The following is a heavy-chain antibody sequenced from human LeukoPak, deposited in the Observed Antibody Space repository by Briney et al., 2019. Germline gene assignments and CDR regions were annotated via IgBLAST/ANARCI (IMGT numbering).Heavy chain of an antibody. CDR2: IYYSGST. D-gene: IGHD3-22*01. CDR1: GGSISSYY. CDR3: ARALPGDSSGTIFDY. V-gene: IGHV4-59*12. J-gene: IGHJ4*02. Sequence: PSETLSLTCTVSGGSISSYYWSWIRQPPGKGLEWIGYIYYSGSTNYNPSLKSRVTISVDTSKNQFSLKLSSVTAADTAVYYCARALPGDSSGTIFDYWGQGTLVTVSS.